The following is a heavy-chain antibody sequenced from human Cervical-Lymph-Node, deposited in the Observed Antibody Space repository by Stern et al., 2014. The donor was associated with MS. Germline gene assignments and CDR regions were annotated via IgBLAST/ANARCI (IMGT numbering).Heavy chain of an antibody. J-gene: IGHJ4*02. D-gene: IGHD2-8*01. CDR2: ISYDGNHK. CDR3: ARDYEDTSMLFDH. CDR1: GFTFSSFG. Sequence: VQLLESGGAVVQPGRSLRLSCAASGFTFSSFGISWVRQAPGQGLAWMAVISYDGNHKYYAASVKGRFTISRDNSKNALHLQMNSVTPDDTAIYYCARDYEDTSMLFDHWGQGTLVTVSS. V-gene: IGHV3-30*03.